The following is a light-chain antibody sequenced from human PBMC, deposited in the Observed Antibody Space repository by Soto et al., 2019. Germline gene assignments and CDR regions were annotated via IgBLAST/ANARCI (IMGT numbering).Light chain of an antibody. CDR3: QQYNKWPLT. J-gene: IGKJ4*01. V-gene: IGKV3-15*01. CDR1: ESVSSN. Sequence: EIVMTQSPATLSVSQGERATLSCRASESVSSNLAWYQQKPGQAPRILIYGASTRATGIPARFSGSGSGTEFTLTISSLQSEDFAVYYCQQYNKWPLTFGGGTKVEIK. CDR2: GAS.